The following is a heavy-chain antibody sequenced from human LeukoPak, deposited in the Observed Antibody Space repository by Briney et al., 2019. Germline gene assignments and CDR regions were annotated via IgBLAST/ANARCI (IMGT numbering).Heavy chain of an antibody. J-gene: IGHJ4*02. V-gene: IGHV4-59*12. Sequence: SETLSLTCTVSGGSISSYYWSWIRQPPGKGLEWIGYIYYSGSTNYNPSLKSRVTISVDTSKNQFSLKLSSVTAADTAVYYCARSDADQLPYWGQGTLVTVSS. CDR3: ARSDADQLPY. CDR2: IYYSGST. D-gene: IGHD2-2*01. CDR1: GGSISSYY.